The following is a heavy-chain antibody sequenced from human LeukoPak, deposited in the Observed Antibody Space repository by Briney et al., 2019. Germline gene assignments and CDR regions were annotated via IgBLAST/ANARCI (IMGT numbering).Heavy chain of an antibody. D-gene: IGHD6-6*01. CDR1: GGSISSYY. CDR2: IYPSGST. CDR3: ARSMAAPLTRKTYFYYFMEV. Sequence: SETLSLTCTVSGGSISSYYWSWIRQPAGKGLELIGRIYPSGSTNYNPSLKSRVTMSVDTSKNQFSLKLSPVTAADTAVYYCARSMAAPLTRKTYFYYFMEVWGKGTTVAVFS. J-gene: IGHJ6*03. V-gene: IGHV4-4*07.